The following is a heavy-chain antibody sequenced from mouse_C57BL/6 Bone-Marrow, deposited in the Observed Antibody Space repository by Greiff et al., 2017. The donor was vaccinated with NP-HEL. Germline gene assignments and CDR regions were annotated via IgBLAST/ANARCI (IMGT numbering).Heavy chain of an antibody. V-gene: IGHV1-82*01. CDR1: GYAFTSSW. CDR3: ARGGTGRNY. CDR2: IYPGDGDT. J-gene: IGHJ2*01. D-gene: IGHD3-3*01. Sequence: QVQLQQPGPELVKPGASVKISCKASGYAFTSSWMNWVKQRPGKGLEWIGRIYPGDGDTNYNGKFKGKATLTADKSSSTAYMQLSSLTSEDSAVYFCARGGTGRNYWGQGTTLTVSS.